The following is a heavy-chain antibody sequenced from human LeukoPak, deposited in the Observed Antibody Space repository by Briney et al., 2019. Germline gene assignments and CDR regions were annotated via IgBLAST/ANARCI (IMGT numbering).Heavy chain of an antibody. J-gene: IGHJ3*02. D-gene: IGHD3-22*01. CDR3: ARDGGIYYDSSGYWDAFDI. V-gene: IGHV3-7*01. Sequence: PGGSLRLSCAASGFTFSSYWMSWVRQAPGKGLEWVANIKQDGSEKYYVDSVKGRFTISRDNAKNSLYLQMNSLRAEDTAVYYCARDGGIYYDSSGYWDAFDIWGQGTMVTVSS. CDR1: GFTFSSYW. CDR2: IKQDGSEK.